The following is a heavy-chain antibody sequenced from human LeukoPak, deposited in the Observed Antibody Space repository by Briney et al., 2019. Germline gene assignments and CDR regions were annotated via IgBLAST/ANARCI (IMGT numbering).Heavy chain of an antibody. J-gene: IGHJ4*02. CDR1: GFTFSNAW. V-gene: IGHV3-15*01. Sequence: GGSLRLSCAASGFTFSNAWMSWVRQAPGKGLEWVGRIKSKTDDGTTESAAPVKGRFTISRDDSKNTLYLQMNSLKTEDTAVYYCTTGPYDYWGQGTLVTVSS. CDR2: IKSKTDDGTT. CDR3: TTGPYDY.